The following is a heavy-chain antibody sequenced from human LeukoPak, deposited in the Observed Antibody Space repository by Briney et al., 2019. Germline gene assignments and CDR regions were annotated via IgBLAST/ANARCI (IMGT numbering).Heavy chain of an antibody. J-gene: IGHJ6*03. Sequence: SETLSLTCAVYGGSFSGYYWSWIRQPPGKGLEWIGEINHSGSTNYNPSLKSRVTISVDTSKNQFSLKLSSVTAADTAVYYCARTIRYYYYMDVWGKGTTVTVSS. CDR1: GGSFSGYY. D-gene: IGHD5-24*01. V-gene: IGHV4-34*01. CDR3: ARTIRYYYYMDV. CDR2: INHSGST.